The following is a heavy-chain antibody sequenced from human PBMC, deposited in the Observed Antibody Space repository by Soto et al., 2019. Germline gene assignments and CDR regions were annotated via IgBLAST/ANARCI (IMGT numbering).Heavy chain of an antibody. D-gene: IGHD1-26*01. CDR3: ARELVGDYYGMGV. CDR1: GFTFSSYA. CDR2: ISYDGSNK. V-gene: IGHV3-30-3*01. J-gene: IGHJ6*02. Sequence: QVQLVESGGGVVQPGRSLRLSCAASGFTFSSYAMHWVRQAPGKGLEWVAVISYDGSNKYYADSVKGRFTISRDNSKNTLYLQMNSLRSEDTAVYYCARELVGDYYGMGVWGQGTTVTVSS.